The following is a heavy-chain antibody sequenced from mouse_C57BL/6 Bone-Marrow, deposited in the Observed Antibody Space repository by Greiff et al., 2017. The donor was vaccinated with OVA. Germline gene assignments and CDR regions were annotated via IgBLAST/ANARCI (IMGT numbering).Heavy chain of an antibody. CDR1: GYTFTDYN. CDR2: INPNNGGT. V-gene: IGHV1-22*01. CDR3: ARITTVVRYFDV. J-gene: IGHJ1*03. Sequence: VQLQQSGPELVKPGASVKMSCKASGYTFTDYNMHWVKQSHGKSLEWIGYINPNNGGTSYNQKFKGKATLTVNKSSSTAYMELRSLTSEDSAVYYCARITTVVRYFDVWGTGTTVTVSS. D-gene: IGHD1-1*01.